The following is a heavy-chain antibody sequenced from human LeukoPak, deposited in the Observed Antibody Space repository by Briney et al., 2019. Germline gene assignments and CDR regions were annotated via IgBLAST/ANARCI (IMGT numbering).Heavy chain of an antibody. CDR2: ISGSGGGT. V-gene: IGHV3-23*01. CDR1: GGSISSTS. CDR3: AKTMDSEGDYSPFDY. Sequence: GTLSLTCAVSGGSISSTSWWSWVRQPPGKGLEWVSAISGSGGGTYYADSVKGRFTISRDNSKNTLYLQMNSLRAEDTAVYYCAKTMDSEGDYSPFDYWGQGTLVTVSS. D-gene: IGHD4-17*01. J-gene: IGHJ4*02.